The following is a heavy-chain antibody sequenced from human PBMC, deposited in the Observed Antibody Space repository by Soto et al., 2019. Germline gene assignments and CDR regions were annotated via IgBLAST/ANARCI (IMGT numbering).Heavy chain of an antibody. V-gene: IGHV4-59*01. CDR1: GGSMSSYF. J-gene: IGHJ5*02. Sequence: SETLSLTCTVSGGSMSSYFWSWIRQPPGKGLEWIGYIYSSGSTNYSPSLKSRVTISLDTSNNHFSLKLTSVTVADTAVYYCGRSTGGAFDPWGQGTLVTVS. D-gene: IGHD3-10*01. CDR3: GRSTGGAFDP. CDR2: IYSSGST.